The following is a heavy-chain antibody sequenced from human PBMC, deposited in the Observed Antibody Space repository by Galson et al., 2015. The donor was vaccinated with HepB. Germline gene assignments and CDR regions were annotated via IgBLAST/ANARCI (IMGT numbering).Heavy chain of an antibody. CDR3: TRDFSPRIVFWYDAFDI. Sequence: SLRLSCAASGFSFDTDWMTWVRQAPGKGLEWVANIKGDGSVKEYVDSVKGRFTVSRDNAKSSLYLQTDSLRAEDTAVYYCTRDFSPRIVFWYDAFDIWGQGTMVTVSS. V-gene: IGHV3-7*01. CDR1: GFSFDTDW. D-gene: IGHD2-15*01. J-gene: IGHJ3*02. CDR2: IKGDGSVK.